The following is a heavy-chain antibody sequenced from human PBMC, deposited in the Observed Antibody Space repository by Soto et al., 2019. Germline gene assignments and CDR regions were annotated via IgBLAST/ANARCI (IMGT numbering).Heavy chain of an antibody. V-gene: IGHV1-69*13. CDR2: IIPIFGTA. D-gene: IGHD3-16*01. J-gene: IGHJ6*02. CDR3: ARGPVSTARGEGMDV. CDR1: GGTFSSYA. Sequence: SVKVSCKASGGTFSSYAISWVGQAPGQGLEWMGGIIPIFGTANYAQKFQGRVTITADESTSTAYMELSSLRSEDTAVYYCARGPVSTARGEGMDVWGQGTTVTVSS.